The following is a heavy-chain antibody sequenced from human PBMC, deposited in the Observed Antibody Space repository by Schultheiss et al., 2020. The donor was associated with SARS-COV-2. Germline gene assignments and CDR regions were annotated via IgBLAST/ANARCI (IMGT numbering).Heavy chain of an antibody. CDR1: GGSFSGYY. CDR2: IYYSGST. CDR3: ARAVGVVAATRLDY. J-gene: IGHJ4*02. V-gene: IGHV4-34*01. D-gene: IGHD2-15*01. Sequence: SQTLSLTCAVYGGSFSGYYWSWIRQPPGKGLEWIGSIYYSGSTYYNPSLKSRVTISVDTSKNQFSLKLSSVTAADTAVYYCARAVGVVAATRLDYWGQGTLVAVSS.